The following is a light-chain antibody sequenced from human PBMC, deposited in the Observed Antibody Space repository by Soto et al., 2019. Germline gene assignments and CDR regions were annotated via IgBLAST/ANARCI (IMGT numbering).Light chain of an antibody. CDR1: QSVDTW. CDR2: RAS. CDR3: QHYNDYSRV. Sequence: DIQMTQSPSTLSASIGDTVTITCRTSQSVDTWLAWYQHKAGKAPKLLIYRASSLATGVPSRFSGSGCGTAFTLTITSLQPDDFATYYCQHYNDYSRVFGQGTQVEIK. V-gene: IGKV1-5*03. J-gene: IGKJ1*01.